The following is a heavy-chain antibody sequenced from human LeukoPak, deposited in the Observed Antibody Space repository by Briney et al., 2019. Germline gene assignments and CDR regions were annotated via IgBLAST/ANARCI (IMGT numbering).Heavy chain of an antibody. CDR3: ARSVQQLAYYFDY. CDR1: GFTFSSYW. J-gene: IGHJ4*02. V-gene: IGHV3-74*01. CDR2: IDGDGSST. D-gene: IGHD6-13*01. Sequence: PGGSLRLSCAASGFTFSSYWMQWVRQAPGKGLVWVSRIDGDGSSTNYADSVKGRFTISRDNAKNTLYLQMNSLRAEDTAVYYCARSVQQLAYYFDYWGQGTLVTVSS.